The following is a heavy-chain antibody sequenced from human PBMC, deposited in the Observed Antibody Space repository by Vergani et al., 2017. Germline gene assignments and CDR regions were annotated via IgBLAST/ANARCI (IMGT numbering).Heavy chain of an antibody. J-gene: IGHJ5*02. CDR1: GGTFSSYA. V-gene: IGHV1-69*18. CDR2: IIPIFGTA. Sequence: QVQLVQSGAEVKKPGSSVKVSCKASGGTFSSYAISWVRQAPGQGLEWMGRIIPIFGTANNAQKFQGSVTITADESTSKDYMALSSLRSEDTAVYYCASDCGCDSSGWYDPRGGFDPWGQGTLVTVSA. CDR3: ASDCGCDSSGWYDPRGGFDP. D-gene: IGHD6-19*01.